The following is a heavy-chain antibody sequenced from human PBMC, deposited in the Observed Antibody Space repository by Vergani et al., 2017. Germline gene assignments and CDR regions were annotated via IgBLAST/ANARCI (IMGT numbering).Heavy chain of an antibody. Sequence: EVQLVESGGGLVQPGGSLRLSCAASGFTFSSYSMNWVRQAPGKGLEWVSSISSSSSYIYYADSVKGRFTISRDNAKNSLYLQMNSLRAEDTAVYYCAREYLGDSSSLEEFCGMDVWGQGTTVTVSS. J-gene: IGHJ6*02. D-gene: IGHD6-13*01. CDR1: GFTFSSYS. CDR3: AREYLGDSSSLEEFCGMDV. CDR2: ISSSSSYI. V-gene: IGHV3-21*01.